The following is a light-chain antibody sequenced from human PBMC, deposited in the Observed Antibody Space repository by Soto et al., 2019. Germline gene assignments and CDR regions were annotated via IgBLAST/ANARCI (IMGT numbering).Light chain of an antibody. CDR1: SSDVGGYNY. V-gene: IGLV2-14*01. CDR3: SSYTSSSTPSYV. J-gene: IGLJ1*01. CDR2: EVN. Sequence: QSVLTQPASVSGSPGQSITISCTGTSSDVGGYNYVSWYQQHPGKAPKLMIFEVNNRPSGVSNRFSGSKSGNTASLTISGLQAEDEADYYCSSYTSSSTPSYVFGTGTKVTLL.